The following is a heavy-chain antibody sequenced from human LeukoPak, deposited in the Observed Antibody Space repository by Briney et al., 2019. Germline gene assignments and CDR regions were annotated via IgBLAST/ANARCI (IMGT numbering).Heavy chain of an antibody. CDR1: GYTFTSYA. D-gene: IGHD3-10*01. J-gene: IGHJ5*02. CDR2: MNPNTGNT. CDR3: ARVIRRMLRGVIVYNWFDP. Sequence: ASVKVSCKASGYTFTSYAMNWVRQATGQGLEWMGWMNPNTGNTGYAQKFQGRVTITGRTSISTAYMELSSLTSEDTAVYYCARVIRRMLRGVIVYNWFDPWGQGTPVIVSS. V-gene: IGHV1-8*03.